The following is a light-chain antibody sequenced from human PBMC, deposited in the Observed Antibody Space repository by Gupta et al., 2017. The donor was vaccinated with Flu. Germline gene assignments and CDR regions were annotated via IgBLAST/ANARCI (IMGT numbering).Light chain of an antibody. CDR1: QSGTSAF. CDR3: QQYGSSRVT. CDR2: GAS. Sequence: VLPQSPRTLSLSPGESATLSAGASQSGTSAFLAWYQQKPGQAPRLLIYGASNGATGIPDRFSGSGSGTDFTLTISRLEPEDFAVYYCQQYGSSRVTFGQGTRLEIK. J-gene: IGKJ5*01. V-gene: IGKV3-20*01.